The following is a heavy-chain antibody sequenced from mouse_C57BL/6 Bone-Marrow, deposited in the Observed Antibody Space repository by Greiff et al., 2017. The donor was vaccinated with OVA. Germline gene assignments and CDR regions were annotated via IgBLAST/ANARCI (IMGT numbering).Heavy chain of an antibody. V-gene: IGHV2-6-7*01. CDR2: IWGDGST. D-gene: IGHD4-1*01. CDR1: GFSLTGYG. Sequence: VQLVESGPGLVAPSQSLSITCTVSGFSLTGYGVNWVRQPPGKGLEWMGMIWGDGSTDYNSALISRLGISKDNSESQVFLKMNSLQTDDTARYDCARELGHYAMDYWGQGTSVTVSS. J-gene: IGHJ4*01. CDR3: ARELGHYAMDY.